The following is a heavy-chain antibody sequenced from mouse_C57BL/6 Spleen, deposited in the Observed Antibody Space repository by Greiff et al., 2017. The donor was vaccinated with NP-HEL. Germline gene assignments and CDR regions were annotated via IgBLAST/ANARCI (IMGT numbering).Heavy chain of an antibody. CDR1: DYAFSSYW. Sequence: QVQLQQSGAELVKPGASVKISCKASDYAFSSYWMNWVKQRPGKGLEWIGQIYPGDGDTNYNGKFKGKATLYADKSSSTAYMQLSRLTSEDSAVNFCESLYYYDSSFFDYWGQGTTRTVSS. D-gene: IGHD1-1*01. V-gene: IGHV1-80*01. CDR2: IYPGDGDT. J-gene: IGHJ2*01. CDR3: ESLYYYDSSFFDY.